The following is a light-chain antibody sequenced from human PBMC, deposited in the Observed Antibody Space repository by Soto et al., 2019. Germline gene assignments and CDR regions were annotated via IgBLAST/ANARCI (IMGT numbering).Light chain of an antibody. J-gene: IGKJ5*01. CDR3: QQYTGPPTT. Sequence: EIVLTQSPGTLSLSPGERATLSCRASQTVSSFYLAWCQQRPGQAPRLLIYGASTRAAGIPDRFSGSGSGTDFTPTITRLEPEDSAVYFCQQYTGPPTTFGQGTRLEI. CDR2: GAS. V-gene: IGKV3-20*01. CDR1: QTVSSFY.